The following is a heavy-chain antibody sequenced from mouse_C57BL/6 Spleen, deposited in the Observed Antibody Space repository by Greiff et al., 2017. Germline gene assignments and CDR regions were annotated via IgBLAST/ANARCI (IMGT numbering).Heavy chain of an antibody. CDR3: ARGDYYSNYGDY. CDR2: INPGSGGT. J-gene: IGHJ2*01. Sequence: QVQLKESGAELVRPGTSVKVSCKASGYAFTNYLIEWVKQRPGQGLEWIGVINPGSGGTNYNEKFKGKATLTADKSSSTAYMQLSSLTSEDSAVYFCARGDYYSNYGDYWGQGTTLTVSS. CDR1: GYAFTNYL. V-gene: IGHV1-54*01. D-gene: IGHD2-5*01.